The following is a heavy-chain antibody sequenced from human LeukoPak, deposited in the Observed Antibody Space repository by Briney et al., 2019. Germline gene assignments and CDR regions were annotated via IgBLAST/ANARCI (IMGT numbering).Heavy chain of an antibody. CDR3: VRDAIAAAGTGG. Sequence: ASVKVSCKASGYTFTGYYMHWVRQAPGQGLEWMGWINPNSGGTNYAQNFQGRVTMTRDTSISTAYMELSGLRSDDRAVYYCVRDAIAAAGTGGWGQGTLVTVSS. J-gene: IGHJ4*02. CDR2: INPNSGGT. D-gene: IGHD6-13*01. CDR1: GYTFTGYY. V-gene: IGHV1-2*02.